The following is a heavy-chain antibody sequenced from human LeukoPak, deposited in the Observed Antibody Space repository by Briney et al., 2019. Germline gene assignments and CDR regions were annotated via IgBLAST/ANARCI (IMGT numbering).Heavy chain of an antibody. CDR1: GYTFTSYY. V-gene: IGHV1-46*01. J-gene: IGHJ3*02. CDR3: ARAIGYCSSTSCYSIRQDAFDT. CDR2: INPSGGST. Sequence: GASVKVSCKASGYTFTSYYMHWVRQAPGQGLEWMGIINPSGGSTSYAQKFQGRVTMTRDMSTSTVYMELSSLRSEDTAVYYCARAIGYCSSTSCYSIRQDAFDTWGQGTMVTVSS. D-gene: IGHD2-2*01.